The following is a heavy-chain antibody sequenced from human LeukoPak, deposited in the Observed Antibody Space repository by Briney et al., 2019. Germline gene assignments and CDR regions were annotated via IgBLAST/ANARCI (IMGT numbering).Heavy chain of an antibody. J-gene: IGHJ2*01. V-gene: IGHV4-59*11. CDR2: IYYSGST. CDR1: GGSISTHY. D-gene: IGHD3/OR15-3a*01. CDR3: ARDTRTGWFFDL. Sequence: SETLSLTCTVSGGSISTHYWTWIRQPPGKGLEWIGYIYYSGSTNYNPSLKSRVTISVDMPKNQFSLKLNSVTAADTAVYFCARDTRTGWFFDLWGRGTLVAVSS.